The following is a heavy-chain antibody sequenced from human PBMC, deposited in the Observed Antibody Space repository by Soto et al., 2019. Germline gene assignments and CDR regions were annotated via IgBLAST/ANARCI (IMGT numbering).Heavy chain of an antibody. CDR1: GGNFSSYA. Sequence: TPPASVKVSCKASGGNFSSYAISWVRQAPGQGLERMGGLIPIFGTANYAQKLQVRVTITRDTSASTAYMELSSLRSEDTFVYYCVRLLAASGINWFYPWGQVTLVT. J-gene: IGHJ5*02. V-gene: IGHV1-69*05. CDR3: VRLLAASGINWFYP. CDR2: LIPIFGTA. D-gene: IGHD6-13*01.